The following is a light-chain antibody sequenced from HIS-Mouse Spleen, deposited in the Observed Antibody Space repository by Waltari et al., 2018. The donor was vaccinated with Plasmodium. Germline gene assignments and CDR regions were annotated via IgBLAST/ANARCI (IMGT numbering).Light chain of an antibody. J-gene: IGKJ2*01. CDR2: DAS. CDR1: QDISNY. Sequence: DIQMTQSRSPLSASVGDRVTITCQASQDISNYLNWYQQQPGKAPKLLIYDASNLETGVPSRFSGSESGTDFTFTISSLQPEDIATYYCQQYDNLPPYTCGQGTKLEIK. V-gene: IGKV1-33*01. CDR3: QQYDNLPPYT.